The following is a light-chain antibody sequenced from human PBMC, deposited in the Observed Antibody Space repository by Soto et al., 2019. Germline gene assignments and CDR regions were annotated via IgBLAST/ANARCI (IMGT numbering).Light chain of an antibody. J-gene: IGKJ1*01. CDR3: QQYNSYWRT. CDR2: GAS. Sequence: EIVLTQSPVTLALSPVERCTLSCAASQSVDSNFLAWYQQKPGQAPRLLIYGASNRATGIPARFSGSGSGTEFTLTISSLQPDDFATYYCQQYNSYWRTFGQGTKVDIK. V-gene: IGKV3-20*01. CDR1: QSVDSNF.